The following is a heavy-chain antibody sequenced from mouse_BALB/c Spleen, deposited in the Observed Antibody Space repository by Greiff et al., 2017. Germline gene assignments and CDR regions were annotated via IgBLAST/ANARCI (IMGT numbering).Heavy chain of an antibody. D-gene: IGHD1-1*02. CDR2: IDPSDSYT. CDR3: ARGDYAYAMDY. CDR1: GYTFTSYW. J-gene: IGHJ4*01. V-gene: IGHV1-69*02. Sequence: QVQLQQPGAELVKPGASVKLSCKASGYTFTSYWMHWVKQRPGQGLEWIGEIDPSDSYTNYNQKFKGKATLTVDKSSSTAYMQLSSLTSEDSAVYYCARGDYAYAMDYWGQGTSVTVSS.